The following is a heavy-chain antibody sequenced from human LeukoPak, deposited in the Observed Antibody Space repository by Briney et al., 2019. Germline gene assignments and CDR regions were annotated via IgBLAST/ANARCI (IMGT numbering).Heavy chain of an antibody. D-gene: IGHD2-15*01. CDR2: ISGSGGST. J-gene: IGHJ4*02. CDR1: GFTCSSYA. V-gene: IGHV3-23*01. Sequence: GGSLRLSCAASGFTCSSYAMSWVRQAPGKGLEWVSAISGSGGSTYYADSVKGRFTISRDNSKNTLYLQMNSLRAEDTAVYYCAKVLGGGSCYSAVDYWGQGTLVTVSS. CDR3: AKVLGGGSCYSAVDY.